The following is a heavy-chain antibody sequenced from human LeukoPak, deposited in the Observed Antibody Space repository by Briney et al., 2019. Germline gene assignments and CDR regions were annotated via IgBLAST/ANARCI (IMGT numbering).Heavy chain of an antibody. CDR2: IYTSGST. J-gene: IGHJ4*02. CDR3: AREYYYDSSGCYDY. Sequence: PSETLSLTCTVSGGSISSYYWSWIRQPAGKGLEWIGRIYTSGSTNYNPSLKSRVTMSVATSKNQFSLKLSSVTAADTAVYYCAREYYYDSSGCYDYWGQGTLVTVSS. V-gene: IGHV4-4*07. CDR1: GGSISSYY. D-gene: IGHD3-22*01.